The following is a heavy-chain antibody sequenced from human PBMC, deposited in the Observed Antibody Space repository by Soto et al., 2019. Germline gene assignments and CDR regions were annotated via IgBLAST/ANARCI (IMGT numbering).Heavy chain of an antibody. V-gene: IGHV3-64*01. CDR2: ISGNGGST. CDR1: GFTFSSYA. Sequence: EVQLVESGGGLVQPGGSLRLSCAASGFTFSSYAMHWVRQAPGKGLEYVSAISGNGGSTYYANSVKGTFTISRDNSKNTLYLQMGSLRAEDMAVYYCARRGYGLYFDYWGQGTLVTVSS. J-gene: IGHJ4*02. CDR3: ARRGYGLYFDY. D-gene: IGHD3-10*01.